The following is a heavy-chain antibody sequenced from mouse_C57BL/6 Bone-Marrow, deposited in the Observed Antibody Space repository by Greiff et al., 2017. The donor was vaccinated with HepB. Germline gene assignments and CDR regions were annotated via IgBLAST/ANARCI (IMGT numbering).Heavy chain of an antibody. CDR1: GFTFSSYT. V-gene: IGHV5-9*01. CDR2: ISGGGGNT. CDR3: ARPPYFDV. Sequence: EVQVVESGGGLVKPGGSLKLSCAASGFTFSSYTMSWVRQTPEKRLEWVATISGGGGNTYYPDSVKGRFTISRDNAKNTLYLQMSSLRSEDTALYYCARPPYFDVWGTGTTVTVSS. J-gene: IGHJ1*03.